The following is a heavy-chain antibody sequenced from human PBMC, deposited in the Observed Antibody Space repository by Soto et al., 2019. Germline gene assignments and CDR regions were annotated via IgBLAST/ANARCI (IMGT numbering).Heavy chain of an antibody. V-gene: IGHV4-4*07. CDR3: VRDGTKTLRDWFDP. D-gene: IGHD1-1*01. J-gene: IGHJ5*02. CDR1: GASISGFY. Sequence: SETLSLTCTVSGASISGFYWSWIRKSAGKGLEWIGRIYATGTTDYNPSLKSRVMMSIDTSKKQFSLKLRSVTAADTAVYYCVRDGTKTLRDWFDPWGQGISVTVSS. CDR2: IYATGTT.